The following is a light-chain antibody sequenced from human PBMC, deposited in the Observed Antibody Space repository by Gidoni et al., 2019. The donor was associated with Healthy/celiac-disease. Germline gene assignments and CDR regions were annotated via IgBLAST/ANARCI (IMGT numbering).Light chain of an antibody. CDR3: QQYNNWPPYT. J-gene: IGKJ2*01. CDR2: GAS. Sequence: EIVMTQSPATLSVAPGERATLSCRASPSVSSNLAWYQQKPGQAPRLLIYGASTRATGIPARCSGSGSGTEFTLTISSLQSEDFAVYYGQQYNNWPPYTFGQGTKLEXK. CDR1: PSVSSN. V-gene: IGKV3-15*01.